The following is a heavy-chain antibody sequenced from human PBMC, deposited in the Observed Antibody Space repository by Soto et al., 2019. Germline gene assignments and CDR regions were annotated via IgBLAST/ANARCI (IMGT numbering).Heavy chain of an antibody. J-gene: IGHJ5*02. CDR1: GYTFTGSY. Sequence: ASVKVSCKASGYTFTGSYMHWVRQAPGQGLEWMGWINPNSGGTNYAQKFQGWVTMTRDTSISTAYMELSRLRSDDTAVYYCARDGPYGSGTPYNWFDPWGQGTLVTVSS. CDR2: INPNSGGT. CDR3: ARDGPYGSGTPYNWFDP. V-gene: IGHV1-2*04. D-gene: IGHD3-10*01.